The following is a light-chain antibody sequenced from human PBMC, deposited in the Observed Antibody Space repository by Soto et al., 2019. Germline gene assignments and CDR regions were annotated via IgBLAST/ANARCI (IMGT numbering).Light chain of an antibody. V-gene: IGKV1-5*03. CDR3: QRYNSYTKA. J-gene: IGKJ1*01. Sequence: DIQMTQSPSTLSGSVGDRVTITCRASQTISSWLAWYQQKPGKAPKLLIYKASTLKSGVPSRFSGSGSGTVLPPPIPTLQPDAFATCSCQRYNSYTKAFGQRVKVDI. CDR2: KAS. CDR1: QTISSW.